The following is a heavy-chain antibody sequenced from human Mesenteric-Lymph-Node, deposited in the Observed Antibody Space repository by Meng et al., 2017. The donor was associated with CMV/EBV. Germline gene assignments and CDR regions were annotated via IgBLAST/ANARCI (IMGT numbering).Heavy chain of an antibody. Sequence: GESLKISCAASGFTFSSYGMHWVRQAPGKGLEWVAFIRYDGSNKYYADSVKGRFTISRDNAKNSLNLQMNTLRAEDTAIYYCARDMGIYTNYVYYWGQGALVTVSS. J-gene: IGHJ4*02. V-gene: IGHV3-30*02. D-gene: IGHD3-16*01. CDR3: ARDMGIYTNYVYY. CDR1: GFTFSSYG. CDR2: IRYDGSNK.